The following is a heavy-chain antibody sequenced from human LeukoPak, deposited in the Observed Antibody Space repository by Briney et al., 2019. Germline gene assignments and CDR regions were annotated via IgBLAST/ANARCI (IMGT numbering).Heavy chain of an antibody. V-gene: IGHV3-7*01. CDR3: ARANRRDGYNIDY. CDR1: GFTFSSYW. J-gene: IGHJ4*02. Sequence: GGSLRLSCAASGFTFSSYWMSRVRQAPGKGLEWVANIKQDGSEKYYVDSVKGRFTISRDNAKNSLYLQMNSLRAEDTAVYYCARANRRDGYNIDYWGQGTLVTVSS. CDR2: IKQDGSEK. D-gene: IGHD5-12*01.